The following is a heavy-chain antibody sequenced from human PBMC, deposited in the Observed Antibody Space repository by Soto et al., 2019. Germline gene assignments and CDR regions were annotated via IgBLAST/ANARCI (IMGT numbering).Heavy chain of an antibody. CDR2: INHSGST. CDR3: AREADYDILSYYGY. J-gene: IGHJ4*02. V-gene: IGHV4-34*01. Sequence: SETLSLTCTVSGGSISSYYWSWIRQPPGKGLEWIGEINHSGSTNYNPSLKSRVTISVDTSKNQFSLKLSSVTAADTAVYYCAREADYDILSYYGYWGQGTLVTVSS. CDR1: GGSISSYY. D-gene: IGHD3-9*01.